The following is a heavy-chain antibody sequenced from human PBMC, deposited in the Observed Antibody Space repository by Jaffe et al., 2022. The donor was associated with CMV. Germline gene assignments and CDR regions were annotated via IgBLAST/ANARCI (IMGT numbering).Heavy chain of an antibody. Sequence: EVQLVESGGGLIQPGGSLRLSCAASGFTVTDNYMSWVRQPPGKGLEWVSVIYSGGSTYYADSVKGRFTISRDNSKNTLYLQMNSLRAEDTAVYYCARKAGIAAVGTFFDYWGQGTLVTVSS. J-gene: IGHJ4*02. CDR1: GFTVTDNY. V-gene: IGHV3-53*01. D-gene: IGHD6-13*01. CDR2: IYSGGST. CDR3: ARKAGIAAVGTFFDY.